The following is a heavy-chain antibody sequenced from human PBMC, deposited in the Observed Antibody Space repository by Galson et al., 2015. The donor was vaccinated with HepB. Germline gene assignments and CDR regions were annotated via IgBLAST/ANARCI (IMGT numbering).Heavy chain of an antibody. CDR2: MNPNSGNT. CDR3: ARGPLSDCSSTSCYTGISWFDP. Sequence: SVTVSCKASGSTFTSYDINWVRQATGQGLEWMGWMNPNSGNTGYAQKFQGRVTMTRNTSISTAYMELSSLRSEDTAVYYCARGPLSDCSSTSCYTGISWFDPWGQGTLVTVSS. J-gene: IGHJ5*02. CDR1: GSTFTSYD. V-gene: IGHV1-8*01. D-gene: IGHD2-2*02.